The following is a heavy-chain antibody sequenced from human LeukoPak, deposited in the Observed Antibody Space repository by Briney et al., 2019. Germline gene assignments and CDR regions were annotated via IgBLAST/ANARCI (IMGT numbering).Heavy chain of an antibody. D-gene: IGHD3-10*01. CDR1: GFTFSNYA. CDR2: ISGSGGTA. V-gene: IGHV3-23*01. CDR3: AKDFYFGSGSYCYFDY. Sequence: GRSLRLSCEASGFTFSNYAKSWVRQAPGKGLEWVSAISGSGGTAFYADSVKDRFTISRDNSKNTLYLQMNSLRADDTAVYYCAKDFYFGSGSYCYFDYWGQGTLVTVSS. J-gene: IGHJ4*02.